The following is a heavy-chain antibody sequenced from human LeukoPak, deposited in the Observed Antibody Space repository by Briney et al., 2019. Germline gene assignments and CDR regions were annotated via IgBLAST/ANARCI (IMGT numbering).Heavy chain of an antibody. Sequence: GGSLRLSCAASGFTVSGTHMTWVRQAPQKGLEWVSAMYTGGTTYYADSVTGRFTVYRDTSRNTLFLHMNNLRAEDTAVYYCAKDEATSGGGLASWGQGTLVIVSS. CDR3: AKDEATSGGGLAS. D-gene: IGHD3-16*01. CDR1: GFTVSGTH. V-gene: IGHV3-53*01. CDR2: MYTGGTT. J-gene: IGHJ5*01.